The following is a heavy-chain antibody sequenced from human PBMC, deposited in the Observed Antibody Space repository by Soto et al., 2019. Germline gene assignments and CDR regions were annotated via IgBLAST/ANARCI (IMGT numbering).Heavy chain of an antibody. Sequence: SETLSLTCTVSGGSVSSGSYYWSWIRQPPGKGLEWIGYIYYSGSTNYNPSLKSRVTISVDTSKNQFSLKLSSVTAADTAVYYCARSNYYDSSGYYQFDPWGQGTLVTVSS. CDR1: GGSVSSGSYY. CDR3: ARSNYYDSSGYYQFDP. CDR2: IYYSGST. D-gene: IGHD3-22*01. J-gene: IGHJ5*02. V-gene: IGHV4-61*01.